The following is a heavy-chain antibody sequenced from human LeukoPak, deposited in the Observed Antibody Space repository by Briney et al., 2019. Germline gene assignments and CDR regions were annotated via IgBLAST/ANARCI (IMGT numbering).Heavy chain of an antibody. J-gene: IGHJ4*02. V-gene: IGHV4-34*01. Sequence: PSETLSLTCTVSSGSISSDYWSWIRQPPGKGLEWIAEIHHSGSANYNPSLKSRVTISIDTSKNQFSLKLSSVTAADTAVYYCARSDYGSGNYYWSLDYWGQGTLVTVSS. CDR2: IHHSGSA. CDR3: ARSDYGSGNYYWSLDY. D-gene: IGHD3-10*01. CDR1: SGSISSDY.